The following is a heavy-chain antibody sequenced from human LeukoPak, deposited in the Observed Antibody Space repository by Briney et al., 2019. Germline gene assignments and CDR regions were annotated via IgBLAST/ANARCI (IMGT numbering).Heavy chain of an antibody. CDR3: AKDWGGDLYYFDY. CDR2: ISGSGGST. J-gene: IGHJ4*02. V-gene: IGHV3-23*01. CDR1: GFTFSNCA. Sequence: GGSLRLSCAASGFTFSNCAMTWVRQTPGKGLEWVSAISGSGGSTYYADSVKGRFSISRDNSKNTLYMQMNSLRADDTAVYYCAKDWGGDLYYFDYWGQGILVTVSS. D-gene: IGHD3-16*01.